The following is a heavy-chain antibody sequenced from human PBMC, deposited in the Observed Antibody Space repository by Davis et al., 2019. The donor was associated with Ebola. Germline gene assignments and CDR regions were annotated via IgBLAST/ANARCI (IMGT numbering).Heavy chain of an antibody. V-gene: IGHV5-51*01. D-gene: IGHD5-24*01. CDR3: ARRGDGYRWDY. CDR2: VHPHDSDT. CDR1: GYSFTSYW. J-gene: IGHJ4*02. Sequence: KVSCKGSGYSFTSYWIGWVRQMPGKGLEWMGIVHPHDSDTRYSPSFHGQVTISADKSISTAYLQWSSLKASDTAIYYCARRGDGYRWDYWGQGTLVTVSS.